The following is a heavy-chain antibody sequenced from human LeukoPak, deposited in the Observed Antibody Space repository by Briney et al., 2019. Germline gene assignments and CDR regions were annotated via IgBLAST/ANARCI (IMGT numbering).Heavy chain of an antibody. CDR3: ARGRGYYDSSGYYYRPLFDY. CDR2: INHSGST. D-gene: IGHD3-22*01. CDR1: GASFSGYY. Sequence: SQSLSLTCAVYGASFSGYYWSWIRQPPGKGLEWNGEINHSGSTTYNPSLKTRFTISVDTSKNQFSLKLSSVTAADTAVYYCARGRGYYDSSGYYYRPLFDYWVQGTLVTVSS. J-gene: IGHJ4*02. V-gene: IGHV4-34*01.